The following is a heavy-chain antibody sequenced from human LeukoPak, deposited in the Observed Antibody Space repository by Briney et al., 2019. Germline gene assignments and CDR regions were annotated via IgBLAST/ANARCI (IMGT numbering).Heavy chain of an antibody. D-gene: IGHD6-19*01. CDR3: ARRPLKQWLVHRGSYFDY. Sequence: SETLSLTCTVSGGSISSSSYYWGWIRQPPGKGLEWIGGISYSGTSYYTPSLKSRVTISLDTSKNQFSLKLSSVTAADTAVYYCARRPLKQWLVHRGSYFDYWGQGTLVTVSS. J-gene: IGHJ4*02. V-gene: IGHV4-39*01. CDR2: ISYSGTS. CDR1: GGSISSSSYY.